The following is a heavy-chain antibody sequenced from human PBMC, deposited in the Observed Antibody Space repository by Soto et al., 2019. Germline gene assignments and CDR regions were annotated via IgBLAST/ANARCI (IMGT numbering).Heavy chain of an antibody. D-gene: IGHD3-16*02. J-gene: IGHJ4*02. Sequence: QVQLQQWGAGLLKPSETLSLTCAVYGGSFSGYYWSWIRQPPGKGLEWIGEINHSGSTNYNPSLKSRVTISVDTSKNQFSLKLSSVTAADTAVYYCGRRDYIWGSYPLDYWGQGTLVTVSS. CDR1: GGSFSGYY. V-gene: IGHV4-34*01. CDR2: INHSGST. CDR3: GRRDYIWGSYPLDY.